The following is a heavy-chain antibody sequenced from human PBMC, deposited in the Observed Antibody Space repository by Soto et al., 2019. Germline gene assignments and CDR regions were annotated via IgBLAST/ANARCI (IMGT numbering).Heavy chain of an antibody. J-gene: IGHJ6*03. V-gene: IGHV1-46*03. CDR1: GYTFTSYY. D-gene: IGHD3-9*01. CDR3: ARAWVDYDILTGYYRDYYMDV. Sequence: ASVKVSYKASGYTFTSYYMHWVRQAPGQGLEWMGIINPSGGSTSYAQKFQGRVTMTRDTSTSTVYMELSSLRSEDTAVYYCARAWVDYDILTGYYRDYYMDVWGKGTTVTVSS. CDR2: INPSGGST.